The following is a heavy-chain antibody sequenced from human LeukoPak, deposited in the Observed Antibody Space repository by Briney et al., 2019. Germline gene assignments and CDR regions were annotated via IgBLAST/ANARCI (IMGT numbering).Heavy chain of an antibody. J-gene: IGHJ4*02. V-gene: IGHV1-46*01. CDR3: AGSPGGRIAAAGSFDY. D-gene: IGHD6-13*01. CDR2: INPSGGST. CDR1: GYTFTSYY. Sequence: ASVKVSCKASGYTFTSYYMHWVRQAPGQGLEWMGIINPSGGSTSYAQKFQGRVTMTRDMSTSTVYMELSSLRSEDTAVYYCAGSPGGRIAAAGSFDYWGQGTLVTVSS.